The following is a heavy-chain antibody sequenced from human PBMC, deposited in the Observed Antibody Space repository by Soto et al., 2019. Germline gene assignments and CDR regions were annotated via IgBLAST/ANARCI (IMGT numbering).Heavy chain of an antibody. Sequence: QVQLVQSAAEVKKPGASVKVSCRASGYTFIRYGITWVRQAPGQGLEWMGWITPYNNYTIYAQKLQGRVTMTTDTSPRIVYMGLRGLKSDDTAVKFFARGGYDDNYWGKLSHYGLDVWGEGTSVTVSS. CDR2: ITPYNNYT. J-gene: IGHJ6*04. D-gene: IGHD3-16*01. CDR1: GYTFIRYG. V-gene: IGHV1-18*01. CDR3: ARGGYDDNYWGKLSHYGLDV.